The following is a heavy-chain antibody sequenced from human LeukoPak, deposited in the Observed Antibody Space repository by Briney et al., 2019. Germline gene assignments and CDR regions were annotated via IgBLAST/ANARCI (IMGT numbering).Heavy chain of an antibody. Sequence: SGGSLRLSCAASGFAFSTYSMNWVRQAPGKGLEWVGRIKSKTDGGTTDYAAPVKGRFTISRDDSKNTLYLQMNSLKTEDTAVYYCTTDLLWSSDTAMAAPRYFDYWGQGTLVTVSS. CDR1: GFAFSTYS. CDR3: TTDLLWSSDTAMAAPRYFDY. V-gene: IGHV3-15*01. D-gene: IGHD5-18*01. J-gene: IGHJ4*02. CDR2: IKSKTDGGTT.